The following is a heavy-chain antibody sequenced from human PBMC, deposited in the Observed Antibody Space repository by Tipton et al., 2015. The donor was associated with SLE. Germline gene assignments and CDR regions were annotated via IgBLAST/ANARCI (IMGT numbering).Heavy chain of an antibody. CDR3: ARDRIAAAGPDWFDP. V-gene: IGHV4-39*07. Sequence: TLSLTCTVSGGSISSSSYYWGWIRQPPGKGLEWIGSIYYSGSTYYNPSLKSRVTISVDTSKNQFSLKLSSVTAADTAVYYCARDRIAAAGPDWFDPWGQGSLVTVSS. CDR2: IYYSGST. J-gene: IGHJ5*02. D-gene: IGHD6-13*01. CDR1: GGSISSSSYY.